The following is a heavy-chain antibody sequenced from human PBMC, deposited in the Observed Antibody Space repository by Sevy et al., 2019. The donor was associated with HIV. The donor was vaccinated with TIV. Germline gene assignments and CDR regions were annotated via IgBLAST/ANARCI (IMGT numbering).Heavy chain of an antibody. J-gene: IGHJ6*02. D-gene: IGHD1-26*01. CDR1: GYTFAGYQ. V-gene: IGHV1-2*02. CDR2: INPNSGGT. CDR3: ARDQHWPAQSSGGSQRRYYSNYAMDV. Sequence: ASVKVSCKASGYTFAGYQMYWVRQAPGQGLEWMGWINPNSGGTKFAPNFQGRVTMIRETSINTVYMDVSRLSSDDTAVYYCARDQHWPAQSSGGSQRRYYSNYAMDVWGQGTTVTVSS.